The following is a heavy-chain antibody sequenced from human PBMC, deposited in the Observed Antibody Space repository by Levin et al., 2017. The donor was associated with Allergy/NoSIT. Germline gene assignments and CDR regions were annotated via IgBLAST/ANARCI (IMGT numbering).Heavy chain of an antibody. CDR2: ISSGGGTI. Sequence: GGSLRLSCAASGFTFSSYSMNWVRQAPGKGLEWVSYISSGGGTIYYADSVKGRFTISRDNAKNSLYLQMNSLRAEDTSVYYCARPYSSGWYPPDYWGQGTLVTVSS. D-gene: IGHD6-19*01. J-gene: IGHJ4*02. CDR1: GFTFSSYS. V-gene: IGHV3-48*01. CDR3: ARPYSSGWYPPDY.